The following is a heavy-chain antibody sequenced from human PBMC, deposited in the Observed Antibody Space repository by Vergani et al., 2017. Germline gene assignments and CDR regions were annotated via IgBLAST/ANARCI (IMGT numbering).Heavy chain of an antibody. V-gene: IGHV4-61*02. CDR1: GASITSGSFY. Sequence: QVHLNEAGPGLVKPSQTLSLTCTVSGASITSGSFYWSWIRQPAGKGLEWIGRIHASGTKNYNPSLRSRVTLSVDTSKNQLSLKLISMTAADTAVYYCVRDSWRLHLRGVYWFDTWGQGTLVSVSS. CDR3: VRDSWRLHLRGVYWFDT. J-gene: IGHJ5*02. D-gene: IGHD3-10*01. CDR2: IHASGTK.